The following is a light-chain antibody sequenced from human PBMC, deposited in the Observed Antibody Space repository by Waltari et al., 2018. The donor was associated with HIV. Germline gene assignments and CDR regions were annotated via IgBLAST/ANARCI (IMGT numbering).Light chain of an antibody. Sequence: SYELTQPPSVSVSPGQTARITFCGDALPKQYAYWYQQKPGQAPVLVIYKDSERPSGIPERFSGSSSGTTVTLTISGVQAEDEADYYCQSADSSGTYSVVFGGGTKLTVL. CDR3: QSADSSGTYSVV. V-gene: IGLV3-25*03. CDR2: KDS. J-gene: IGLJ2*01. CDR1: ALPKQY.